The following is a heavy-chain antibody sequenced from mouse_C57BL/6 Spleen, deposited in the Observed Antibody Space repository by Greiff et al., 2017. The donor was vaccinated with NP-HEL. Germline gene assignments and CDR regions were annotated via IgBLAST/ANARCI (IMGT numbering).Heavy chain of an antibody. V-gene: IGHV1-50*01. J-gene: IGHJ2*01. Sequence: QVQLQQPGAELVKPGASVKLSCKASGYTFTSYWMQWVKQRPGQGLEWIGEIDPSDSYTNYNQKFKGKATLTVDTSSSTAYMQLSSLTSEDSAVYYCARRQLRFFDYWGQGTTLTVSS. CDR1: GYTFTSYW. D-gene: IGHD3-2*02. CDR3: ARRQLRFFDY. CDR2: IDPSDSYT.